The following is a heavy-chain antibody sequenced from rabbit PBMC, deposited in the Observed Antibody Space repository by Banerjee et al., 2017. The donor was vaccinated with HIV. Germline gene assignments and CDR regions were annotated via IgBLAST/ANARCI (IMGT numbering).Heavy chain of an antibody. V-gene: IGHV1S45*01. Sequence: QEQLVESGGGLVQPEGSLTLTCTASGFSFSSSYWICWVRQAPGKGLEWIACIYGDVSGSTYYASWAKGQFTISSHNAQNTLYLQLNSLTAADTATYFCVRDPYAGLNLWGPGPWSPS. D-gene: IGHD4-2*01. CDR2: IYGDVSGST. J-gene: IGHJ4*01. CDR3: VRDPYAGLNL. CDR1: GFSFSSSYW.